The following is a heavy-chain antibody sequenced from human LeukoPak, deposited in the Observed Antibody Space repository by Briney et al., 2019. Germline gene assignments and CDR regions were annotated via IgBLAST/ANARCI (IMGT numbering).Heavy chain of an antibody. CDR2: IYYSGNT. CDR1: GGSISSGDYY. Sequence: PSQTLSLTCTVSGGSISSGDYYWSWIRQSPGKGLEWIGNIYYSGNTYYNPSLKSRVTISVDTSKNQFSLKLSSVTAADTAVCYCAGDYIGLYYFDYWGQGTLVTVSS. V-gene: IGHV4-30-4*08. J-gene: IGHJ4*02. CDR3: AGDYIGLYYFDY. D-gene: IGHD4-17*01.